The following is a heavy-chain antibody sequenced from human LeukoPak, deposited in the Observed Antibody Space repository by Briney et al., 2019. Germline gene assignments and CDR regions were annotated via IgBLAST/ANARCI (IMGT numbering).Heavy chain of an antibody. J-gene: IGHJ4*02. CDR3: ARDRHKTSFDY. Sequence: GASVKVSCKVSGYTLTELSMHWVRQAPGQGLEWMGWINPNSGGTNYAQKFQGRVTMTRDTSISTAYMELSRLRSDDTAVYYCARDRHKTSFDYWGQGTLVTVSS. CDR2: INPNSGGT. CDR1: GYTLTELS. V-gene: IGHV1-2*02.